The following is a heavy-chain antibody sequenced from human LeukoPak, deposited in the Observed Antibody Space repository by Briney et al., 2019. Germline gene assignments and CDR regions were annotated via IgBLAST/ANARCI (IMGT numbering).Heavy chain of an antibody. CDR3: AKGEYSRTSYYHYYMDV. CDR1: GVSIYSHD. J-gene: IGHJ6*03. V-gene: IGHV4-59*11. CDR2: SHYSGDT. D-gene: IGHD6-6*01. Sequence: PSETLSLTCTVSGVSIYSHDWSWIRQSPGKGLEWLGYSHYSGDTRYNPPLKNRVTISLDTSKNQFSLRLSSVTAADTAVYFCAKGEYSRTSYYHYYMDVWGKGTTVTVSS.